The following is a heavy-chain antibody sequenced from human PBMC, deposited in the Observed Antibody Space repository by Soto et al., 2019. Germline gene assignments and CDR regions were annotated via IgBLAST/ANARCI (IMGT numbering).Heavy chain of an antibody. CDR1: GYTFTSYG. J-gene: IGHJ4*02. D-gene: IGHD3-22*01. CDR2: INIYSGDA. V-gene: IGHV1-18*01. Sequence: QVRLEQSGPEVKKTGASVKVSCKASGYTFTSYGISWVRQAPGQGLEWMGWINIYSGDANYAQSFRDRVTMTRDTSTNTVYMEMRNLRSDDTAVYYCARALYYYDNSGLAYWGQGTLVTVSS. CDR3: ARALYYYDNSGLAY.